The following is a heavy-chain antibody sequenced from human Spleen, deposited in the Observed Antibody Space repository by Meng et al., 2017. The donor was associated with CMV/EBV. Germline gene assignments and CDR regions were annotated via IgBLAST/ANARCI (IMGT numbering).Heavy chain of an antibody. Sequence: GESLKISCADSGFTISNYWMSWVRQAPGKGLQWVANIKQDGSETYYVDSVKGRFTIPRDNAKNSLYLQMNSLRAEDTALYYCARETAGIVHAMDVWGQGTTVTVSS. J-gene: IGHJ6*02. CDR2: IKQDGSET. CDR3: ARETAGIVHAMDV. CDR1: GFTISNYW. V-gene: IGHV3-7*01. D-gene: IGHD2-15*01.